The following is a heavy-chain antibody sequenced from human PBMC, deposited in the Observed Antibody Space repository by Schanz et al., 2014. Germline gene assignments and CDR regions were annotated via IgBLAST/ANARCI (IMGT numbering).Heavy chain of an antibody. D-gene: IGHD3-10*01. CDR1: GFTFSDFG. Sequence: QEQLVESGGGVVQPGRSLRLSCAASGFTFSDFGMHWVRQTPVKGLEWVATIWFDGSKTDYADSVKGRFTISRDNSKNTLFLQMSSLRSEDTAVYYCAKDRISLGPQKSSFSPWGQGTMVTVSS. V-gene: IGHV3-33*06. J-gene: IGHJ5*02. CDR3: AKDRISLGPQKSSFSP. CDR2: IWFDGSKT.